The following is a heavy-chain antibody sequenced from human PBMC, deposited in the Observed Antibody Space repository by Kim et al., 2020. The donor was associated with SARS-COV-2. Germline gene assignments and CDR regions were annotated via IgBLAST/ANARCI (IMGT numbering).Heavy chain of an antibody. Sequence: GGSLRLSCGASEFTFSRYSMNWVRQAPGKGLEWVSTISRNSDYIYYADSVEGRFTISRDNAKNSLYLQMNSLRADDTAMYYCARDLSLGRPGGFDYWGQGTLVTVSS. CDR3: ARDLSLGRPGGFDY. CDR2: ISRNSDYI. CDR1: EFTFSRYS. V-gene: IGHV3-21*01. J-gene: IGHJ4*02. D-gene: IGHD3-10*01.